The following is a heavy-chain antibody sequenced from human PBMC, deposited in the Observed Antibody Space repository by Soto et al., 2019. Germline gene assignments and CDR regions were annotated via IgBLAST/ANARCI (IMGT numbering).Heavy chain of an antibody. D-gene: IGHD3-3*01. CDR1: GYSINSDDY. CDR2: IYHSVST. V-gene: IGHV4-38-2*02. CDR3: ARGLAPTIFGTVPTPNWFDP. J-gene: IGHJ5*02. Sequence: SETLSLTCTVSGYSINSDDYWGWIRQPPGKGLEWIASIYHSVSTFYNPSLRGRLTISLDTSKNQFSLRLSSVTSADTAVYYCARGLAPTIFGTVPTPNWFDPWGQGTLVTVSS.